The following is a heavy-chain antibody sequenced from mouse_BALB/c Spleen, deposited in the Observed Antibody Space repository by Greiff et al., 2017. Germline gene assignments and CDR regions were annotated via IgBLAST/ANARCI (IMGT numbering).Heavy chain of an antibody. Sequence: DVKLQESGPGLVKPSQSLSLTCSVTGYSITSGYYWNWIRQFPGNKLEWMGYISYDGSNNYNPSLKNRISITRDTSKNQFFLKLNSVTTEDTATYYCARADGYDYDAYWGQGTLVTVSA. CDR3: ARADGYDYDAY. CDR2: ISYDGSN. CDR1: GYSITSGYY. J-gene: IGHJ3*01. D-gene: IGHD2-4*01. V-gene: IGHV3-6*02.